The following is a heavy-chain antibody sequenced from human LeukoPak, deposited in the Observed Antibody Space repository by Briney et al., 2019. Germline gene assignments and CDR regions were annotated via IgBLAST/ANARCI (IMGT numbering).Heavy chain of an antibody. CDR2: IYYSGST. D-gene: IGHD3-10*01. Sequence: SETLSLTCAVSGGSISSGGYSWSWIRQPPGKGLEWIGYIYYSGSTYYNPSLKSRVTISVDTSKNQFSLKLSSVTAADTAVYYCARDKRYGSGSWWFDPWGQGTLVTVSS. CDR1: GGSISSGGYS. V-gene: IGHV4-30-4*07. CDR3: ARDKRYGSGSWWFDP. J-gene: IGHJ5*02.